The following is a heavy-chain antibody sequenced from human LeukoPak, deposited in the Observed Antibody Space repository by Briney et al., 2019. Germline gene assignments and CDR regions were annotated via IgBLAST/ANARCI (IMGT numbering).Heavy chain of an antibody. J-gene: IGHJ4*02. CDR2: IKQDGSG. CDR3: ARGSYWGGDY. D-gene: IGHD7-27*01. Sequence: ARSLRLSCAASGFTFSNYWMSWVRHAPGKGLEWVANIKQDGSGNYVDSVKGRFTISRDNAKNSLYLRMNSLRVDDAAVYYCARGSYWGGDYWGQGTLVIVS. CDR1: GFTFSNYW. V-gene: IGHV3-7*01.